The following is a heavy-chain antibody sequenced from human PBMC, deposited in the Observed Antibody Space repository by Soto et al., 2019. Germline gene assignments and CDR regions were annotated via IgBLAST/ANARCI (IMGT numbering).Heavy chain of an antibody. CDR2: ISAYNGNT. D-gene: IGHD3-3*01. Sequence: GASVKVSCKASGYTFTSYGISWVRQAPGQGLERMGWISAYNGNTNYAQKLQGRVTMTTDTSTSTAYMELRSLRSDDTAVYYCARDYDFWSGYYTGISPYYYYYNGMDVWGKGTTVTVSS. CDR3: ARDYDFWSGYYTGISPYYYYYNGMDV. V-gene: IGHV1-18*01. J-gene: IGHJ6*04. CDR1: GYTFTSYG.